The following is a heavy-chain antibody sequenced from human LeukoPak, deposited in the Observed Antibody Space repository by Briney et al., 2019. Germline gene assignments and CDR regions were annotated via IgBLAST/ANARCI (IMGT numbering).Heavy chain of an antibody. V-gene: IGHV1-46*01. CDR1: GYTFTSFY. D-gene: IGHD3-16*01. J-gene: IGHJ4*02. CDR2: INPSGGST. CDR3: ARDLFGGGF. Sequence: ASVKVSCKASGYTFTSFYMHWVRQAPGQGLEWMGIINPSGGSTSYAQKFQGRVTMTRDVSTSTVYTELSSLRSEDTAVYYCARDLFGGGFWGQGTLVTVSS.